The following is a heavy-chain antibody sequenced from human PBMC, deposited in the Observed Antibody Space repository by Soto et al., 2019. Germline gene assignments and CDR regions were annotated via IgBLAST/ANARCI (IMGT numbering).Heavy chain of an antibody. D-gene: IGHD3-10*01. V-gene: IGHV4-34*01. CDR1: GGSFSGYY. J-gene: IGHJ6*02. CDR3: ARSRGGGSGRSHYYGMDV. Sequence: PSETLSLTCAVYGGSFSGYYWSWIRQPPGKGLEWIGEINHSGSTNYNPSLKSRVTISVDTSKNQFSLKLSSVTAADTAVYYCARSRGGGSGRSHYYGMDVWGQGTMVTVSS. CDR2: INHSGST.